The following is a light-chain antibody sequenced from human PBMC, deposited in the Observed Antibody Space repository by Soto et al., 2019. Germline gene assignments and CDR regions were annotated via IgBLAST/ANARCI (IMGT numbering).Light chain of an antibody. J-gene: IGLJ1*01. Sequence: QSALTQPPSASGSPGQSITISCTGTSSDVGGYKYVSWYQQHPGKAPKLMIYEVNKRPSGVPSRFSGSKSANTASLTVSGLQPEDEADYYCSSYAGSNIEVFGTGTKLTVL. CDR2: EVN. CDR1: SSDVGGYKY. CDR3: SSYAGSNIEV. V-gene: IGLV2-8*01.